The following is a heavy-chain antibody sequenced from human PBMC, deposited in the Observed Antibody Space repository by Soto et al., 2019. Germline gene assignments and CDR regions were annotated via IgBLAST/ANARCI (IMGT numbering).Heavy chain of an antibody. CDR3: ARLVEGRARTKAGFDY. Sequence: TLSLTCTVSGGSISSVGYYWSWIRQHPGKGLEWIGYIYYSGSTYYNPSLKIRVTISVDTSKKQFSLKLSSVTAAETAVYYRARLVEGRARTKAGFDYWGRGTLFTSPQ. V-gene: IGHV4-31*03. CDR2: IYYSGST. J-gene: IGHJ4*02. D-gene: IGHD2-8*02. CDR1: GGSISSVGYY.